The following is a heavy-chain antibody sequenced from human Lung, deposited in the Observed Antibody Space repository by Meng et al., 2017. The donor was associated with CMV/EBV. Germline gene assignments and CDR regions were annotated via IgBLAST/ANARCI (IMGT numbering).Heavy chain of an antibody. CDR2: ISPYDGDT. CDR3: ARDLEYCGSTTCYEDCFDP. Sequence: FTDYGNSWVRQAPGKGLEWVGWISPYDGDTNYARKLQGRVTMTNDTSTTTAYMELRSLRSDDTAVYYCARDLEYCGSTTCYEDCFDPWGQGTLVTVSS. J-gene: IGHJ5*02. V-gene: IGHV1-18*01. D-gene: IGHD2-2*01. CDR1: FTDYG.